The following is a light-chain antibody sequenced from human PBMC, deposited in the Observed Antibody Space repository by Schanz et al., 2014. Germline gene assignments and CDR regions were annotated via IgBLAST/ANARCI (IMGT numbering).Light chain of an antibody. CDR1: QSIGSF. CDR2: DAS. CDR3: QHYGSPPLT. V-gene: IGKV3-20*01. Sequence: ETVLTQSPATLSLSPGDRATLSCRASQSIGSFLAWYQQKPGQAPRLLIYDASNRATGVPDRFSGSGSGTDFTLTISRLEPEDSAVYYCQHYGSPPLTFGPGTTVDSK. J-gene: IGKJ3*01.